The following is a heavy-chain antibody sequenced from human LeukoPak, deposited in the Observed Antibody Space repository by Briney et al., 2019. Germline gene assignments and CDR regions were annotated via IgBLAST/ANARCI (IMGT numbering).Heavy chain of an antibody. J-gene: IGHJ4*02. V-gene: IGHV3-11*01. D-gene: IGHD6-19*01. CDR1: GFTFSDYY. CDR3: AKDRGAFFIAVVY. Sequence: GGSLRLSCAASGFTFSDYYMSWIRQAPGKGLEWVSYISSSGSTIYYADSVKGRFTISRDNAKNSLYLQMNSLRAEDTAVYYCAKDRGAFFIAVVYWGQGTLVTVSS. CDR2: ISSSGSTI.